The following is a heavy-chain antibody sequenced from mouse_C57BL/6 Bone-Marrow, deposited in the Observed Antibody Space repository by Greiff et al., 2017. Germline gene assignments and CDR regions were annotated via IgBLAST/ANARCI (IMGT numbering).Heavy chain of an antibody. Sequence: QVQLQQPGAELVRPGTSVKLSCKASGYTFTSYWMHWVKQRPGQGLEWIGVIDPSDSYTNYNQKFKGKATLTVDTSSSTAYMQLSSLTSEDSAVYCCARFDGLMDYWGQGTSVTVSS. CDR3: ARFDGLMDY. CDR2: IDPSDSYT. J-gene: IGHJ4*01. CDR1: GYTFTSYW. V-gene: IGHV1-59*01. D-gene: IGHD2-3*01.